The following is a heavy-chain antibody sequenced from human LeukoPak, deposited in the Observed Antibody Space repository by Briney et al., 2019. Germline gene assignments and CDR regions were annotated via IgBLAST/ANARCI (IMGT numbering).Heavy chain of an antibody. CDR1: GFTFGDYA. D-gene: IGHD3-16*02. Sequence: GGSLRLPCTASGFTFGDYAMSWVRQAPGEGLEWVGFIRSKAYGGTTEYAASVKGRFTISRDDSKSIAYLQMNSLKTEDTAVYYCTRGYTDFDYWGQGTLVTVSS. V-gene: IGHV3-49*04. CDR3: TRGYTDFDY. J-gene: IGHJ4*02. CDR2: IRSKAYGGTT.